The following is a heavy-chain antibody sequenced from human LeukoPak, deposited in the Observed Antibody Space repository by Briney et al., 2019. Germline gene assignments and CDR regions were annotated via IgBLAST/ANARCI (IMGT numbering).Heavy chain of an antibody. CDR3: ARDGIAVAGTFYY. V-gene: IGHV3-30*03. CDR1: GFTFSSYG. Sequence: GRSLRLSCAASGFTFSSYGMHWVRQAPGKGLEWVAVISYDGSNKYYADSVKGRFTISRDNSKNTVYLQMNSLRAEDTAVYYCARDGIAVAGTFYYWGQGTLVTVSS. J-gene: IGHJ4*02. CDR2: ISYDGSNK. D-gene: IGHD6-19*01.